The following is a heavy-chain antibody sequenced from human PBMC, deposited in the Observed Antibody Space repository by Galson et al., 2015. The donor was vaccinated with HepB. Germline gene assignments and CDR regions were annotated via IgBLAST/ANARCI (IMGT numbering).Heavy chain of an antibody. V-gene: IGHV1-18*01. J-gene: IGHJ4*02. Sequence: SVKVSCKASGYTFTTYGISWVRQAPGQGLEWMGWISTHSDDTKYAQGFQDRVTMTTDTSTNTAYIELRSLGSDDTALYFCARDYCHGGRCYGPDYWGQGSLVIVSS. D-gene: IGHD2-15*01. CDR3: ARDYCHGGRCYGPDY. CDR2: ISTHSDDT. CDR1: GYTFTTYG.